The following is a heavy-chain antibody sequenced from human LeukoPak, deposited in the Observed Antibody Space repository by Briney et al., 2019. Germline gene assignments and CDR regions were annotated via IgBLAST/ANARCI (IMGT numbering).Heavy chain of an antibody. V-gene: IGHV3-21*01. J-gene: IGHJ6*03. CDR2: ISSSSSYI. Sequence: GGSLRLSCAASGFTFSSYSMNWVRQAPGKGLEWVSSISSSSSYIYYADSVKGRFTISRDNAKNSLYLQMNSLRAEDTAVYYCARVRYSSGWSPGYMDVWGKGTTVTISS. D-gene: IGHD6-19*01. CDR3: ARVRYSSGWSPGYMDV. CDR1: GFTFSSYS.